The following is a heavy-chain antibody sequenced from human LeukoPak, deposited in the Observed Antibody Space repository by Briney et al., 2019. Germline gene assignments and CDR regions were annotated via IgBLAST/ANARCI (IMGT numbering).Heavy chain of an antibody. CDR2: INSEGSST. CDR1: GFTFSSHW. J-gene: IGHJ4*02. Sequence: GGSLRLSCAASGFTFSSHWMHWVRHVPGKGLVWVSRINSEGSSTSYADSVKGRFTISRDNAKNTLYLQMNSLGVEDTAVYYCARGPSSGGFFVVDYWGQGTLVTVSS. V-gene: IGHV3-74*01. CDR3: ARGPSSGGFFVVDY. D-gene: IGHD6-19*01.